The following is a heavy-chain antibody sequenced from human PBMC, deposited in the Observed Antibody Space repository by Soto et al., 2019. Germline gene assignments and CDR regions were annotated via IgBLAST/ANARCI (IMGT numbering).Heavy chain of an antibody. CDR3: VKDLRPNRGWFGP. J-gene: IGHJ5*02. D-gene: IGHD3-3*01. Sequence: VGSLRLSCAASGFNFYNYAMTWVRQAPGKGLEWVSGISGDGTRTYYGDSVKGRFTISRDNSKNTVFLQMNSLRAEDTALYYCVKDLRPNRGWFGPWGQGTRVTSPQ. V-gene: IGHV3-23*01. CDR2: ISGDGTRT. CDR1: GFNFYNYA.